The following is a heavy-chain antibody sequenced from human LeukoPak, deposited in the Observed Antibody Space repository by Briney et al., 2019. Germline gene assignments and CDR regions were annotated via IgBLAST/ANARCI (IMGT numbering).Heavy chain of an antibody. CDR2: TYYRSTWYN. V-gene: IGHV6-1*01. Sequence: SQTLSLTCAISGDSASSNSVTWNWIRQSPSRGLEWLGRTYYRSTWYNDYAVSVRGRITVNPDTSKNQFSLHLNSVTPEDTAVYYCARRLTQYDCFDPWGQGILVTVSS. J-gene: IGHJ5*02. CDR1: GDSASSNSVT. D-gene: IGHD2-2*01. CDR3: ARRLTQYDCFDP.